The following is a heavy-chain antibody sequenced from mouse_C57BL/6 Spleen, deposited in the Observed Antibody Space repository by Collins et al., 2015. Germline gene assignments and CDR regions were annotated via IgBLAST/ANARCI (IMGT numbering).Heavy chain of an antibody. Sequence: VQLQQSGAELMKPGASVKISCKATGYTFSSYWIEWVKQRPGHGLEWIGEILPGSGSTNYNEKFKGKATFTADTSSNTAYMQLSSLTSEDSAVYYCARYYGSSYYYAMDYWGQGTSVTVSS. V-gene: IGHV1-9*01. CDR1: GYTFSSYW. CDR2: ILPGSGST. D-gene: IGHD1-1*01. CDR3: ARYYGSSYYYAMDY. J-gene: IGHJ4*01.